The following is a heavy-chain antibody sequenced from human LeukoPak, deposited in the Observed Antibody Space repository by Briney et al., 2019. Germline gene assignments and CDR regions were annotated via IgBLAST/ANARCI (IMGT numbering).Heavy chain of an antibody. J-gene: IGHJ6*02. CDR1: GGSMSSYY. V-gene: IGHV4-59*01. CDR3: ARGRSGSYYGMDV. D-gene: IGHD1-26*01. CDR2: IYYSGST. Sequence: SETLSLTCTVSGGSMSSYYWSWIRQPPGEGLEWIGYIYYSGSTNYNPYLKSRVTISVDTSKNQFSLKLSSVTAADTAVYYCARGRSGSYYGMDVWGQGTTVTVSS.